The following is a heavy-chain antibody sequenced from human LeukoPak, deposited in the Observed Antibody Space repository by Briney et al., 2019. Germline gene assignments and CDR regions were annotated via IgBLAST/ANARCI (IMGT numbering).Heavy chain of an antibody. Sequence: GGSLRLSCAASGFSFSSYEMNWVRHAPGEGLEWISYISASGTLTHYADSVEGRFTTSTDNAKNSPYLQMKSLRGQDTALYYYGRDVTQIYSSGLVYMDVWGKKTTVTISS. CDR2: ISASGTLT. J-gene: IGHJ6*03. CDR1: GFSFSSYE. V-gene: IGHV3-48*03. D-gene: IGHD6-25*01. CDR3: GRDVTQIYSSGLVYMDV.